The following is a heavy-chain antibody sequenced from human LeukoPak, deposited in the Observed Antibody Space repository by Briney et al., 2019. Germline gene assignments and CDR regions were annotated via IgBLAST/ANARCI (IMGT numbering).Heavy chain of an antibody. J-gene: IGHJ5*02. D-gene: IGHD3-9*01. CDR2: IYYSGST. V-gene: IGHV4-39*07. CDR1: GGSIISTNYY. Sequence: PSETLSLTCTVSGGSIISTNYYWGWIRQPPGKGLEWIGSIYYSGSTYYNPSLKSRVTISVDTSKNQFSLKLSSVTAADTAVYYCARALRNYDILTGYRPGCWFDPWGQGTLVTVSS. CDR3: ARALRNYDILTGYRPGCWFDP.